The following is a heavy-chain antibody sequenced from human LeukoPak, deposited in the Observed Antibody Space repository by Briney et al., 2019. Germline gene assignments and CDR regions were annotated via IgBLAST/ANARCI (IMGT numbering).Heavy chain of an antibody. CDR1: GDSITSGGYS. V-gene: IGHV4-30-2*01. J-gene: IGHJ4*02. CDR3: AREEYSGSSQQVDY. D-gene: IGHD1-26*01. CDR2: ISHSGNT. Sequence: SQTLSLTCAVSGDSITSGGYSWSWIRQPPGQGLESIGYISHSGNTYYSPSLKSRVTISVDRSKNQFYLKVSSVTAADTAVYYCAREEYSGSSQQVDYWGQGTLVTVSS.